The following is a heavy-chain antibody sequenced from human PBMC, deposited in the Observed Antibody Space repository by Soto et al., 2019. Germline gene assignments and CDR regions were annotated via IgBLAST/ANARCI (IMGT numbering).Heavy chain of an antibody. Sequence: VQLVQPGAEVRKPGASVKVSCKASGYTFSRYGFSWVRQAPGKGLEWMGGISAGKGDTNYPQKFQGRVSMTTETSTSTAYMALRSLTSDDTAVYYCARDGFTVISSGSFDYWGQGTLVTVSS. CDR1: GYTFSRYG. V-gene: IGHV1-18*04. CDR3: ARDGFTVISSGSFDY. D-gene: IGHD1-26*01. J-gene: IGHJ4*02. CDR2: ISAGKGDT.